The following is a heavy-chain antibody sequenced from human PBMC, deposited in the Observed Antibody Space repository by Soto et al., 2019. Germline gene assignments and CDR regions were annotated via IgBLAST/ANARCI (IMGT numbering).Heavy chain of an antibody. CDR1: GSTFSTSS. Sequence: GGSLRLSCAASGSTFSTSSMNWVRQAPGKGLEWVSYITSSSSTIYYADSVKGRFTTSRDNARNSVYLQMNSLRDEDTAVYYCARDSLFDHWGQGTLVTVSS. V-gene: IGHV3-48*02. J-gene: IGHJ4*02. CDR3: ARDSLFDH. CDR2: ITSSSSTI.